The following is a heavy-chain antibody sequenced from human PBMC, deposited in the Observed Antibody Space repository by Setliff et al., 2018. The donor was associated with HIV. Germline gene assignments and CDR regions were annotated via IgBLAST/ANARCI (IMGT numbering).Heavy chain of an antibody. CDR3: ARAGGLRMDRGVVSDY. Sequence: ASVKVSCKASGYTFTSYDINWVRQATGQGLEWMGWMMPSSGNTGYAQKFQGRLTMTRNTSISTAYMELSGLISEDAAVYCCARAGGLRMDRGVVSDYWGQGTLVTVPS. J-gene: IGHJ4*02. CDR2: MMPSSGNT. D-gene: IGHD3-10*01. CDR1: GYTFTSYD. V-gene: IGHV1-8*02.